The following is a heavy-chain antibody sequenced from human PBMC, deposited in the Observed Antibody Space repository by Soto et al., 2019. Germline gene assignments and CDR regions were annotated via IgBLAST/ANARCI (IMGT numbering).Heavy chain of an antibody. CDR3: ATKGLLGYCSSTTCEFPFDP. CDR2: IYYSGST. CDR1: GASISSYY. Sequence: SETLSLTCTVSGASISSYYWSWIRQPPGKGLEWIGYIYYSGSTYYNPSLQSRVTISVDTSNNQFSLNLRSVTAADTAVYYCATKGLLGYCSSTTCEFPFDPWGQGTLVTVSS. D-gene: IGHD2-2*01. J-gene: IGHJ5*02. V-gene: IGHV4-59*01.